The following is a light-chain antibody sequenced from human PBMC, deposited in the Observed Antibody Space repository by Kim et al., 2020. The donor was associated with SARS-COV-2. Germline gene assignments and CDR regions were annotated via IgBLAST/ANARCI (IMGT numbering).Light chain of an antibody. CDR2: RSN. J-gene: IGLJ3*02. CDR1: RSNIGSNY. Sequence: QSVLTQPPSASATPGQRVTISCSGSRSNIGSNYVYWYQQFPGMAPKNVIYRSNRRPSGVPDRFSGSTSGTSASLAISGLRSNDEADYYCAVWDDSLSAWLFGGGTQLTVL. CDR3: AVWDDSLSAWL. V-gene: IGLV1-47*01.